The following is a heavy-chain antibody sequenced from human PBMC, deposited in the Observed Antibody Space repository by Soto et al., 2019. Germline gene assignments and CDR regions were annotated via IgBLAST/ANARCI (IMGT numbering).Heavy chain of an antibody. CDR2: INHGRST. V-gene: IGHV4-34*01. CDR3: ARGGGKSGYFFDY. Sequence: SETLSLRCAVYGASLSDYSWSWIRQSPDKGLEWLGEINHGRSTKYNPSLKSRVTISADTSKNQVSLVLTSATAADTAVYRCARGGGKSGYFFDYWGRGTLVTVSS. J-gene: IGHJ4*02. D-gene: IGHD5-12*01. CDR1: GASLSDYS.